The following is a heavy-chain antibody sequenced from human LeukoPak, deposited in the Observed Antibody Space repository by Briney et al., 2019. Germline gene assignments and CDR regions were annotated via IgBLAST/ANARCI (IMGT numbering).Heavy chain of an antibody. CDR3: AREDIVVVPAAMAYYYYGMDV. CDR1: GFTFSSHG. D-gene: IGHD2-2*01. CDR2: IWYDGSNK. J-gene: IGHJ6*02. V-gene: IGHV3-33*01. Sequence: GGSLRLSCAASGFTFSSHGMHWVRQAPGKGLEWVAVIWYDGSNKYYADSVKGRFTISRDNSKNTLYLQMNSLRAEDTAVYYCAREDIVVVPAAMAYYYYGMDVWGQGTTVTVSS.